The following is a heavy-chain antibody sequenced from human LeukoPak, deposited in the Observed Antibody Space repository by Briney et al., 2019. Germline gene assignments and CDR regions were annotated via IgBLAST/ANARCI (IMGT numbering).Heavy chain of an antibody. V-gene: IGHV3-23*01. Sequence: PGGSLRLSCAPSGFTFSSYAMSSLRQAPRNGLRWVSAISGSGGNTYYADSVKGRFTISRDNSKNTLYLQMNSLRAEDTAVYYCAKEGLGRSLDYWGQGTLVTVSS. CDR1: GFTFSSYA. D-gene: IGHD3-9*01. J-gene: IGHJ4*02. CDR2: ISGSGGNT. CDR3: AKEGLGRSLDY.